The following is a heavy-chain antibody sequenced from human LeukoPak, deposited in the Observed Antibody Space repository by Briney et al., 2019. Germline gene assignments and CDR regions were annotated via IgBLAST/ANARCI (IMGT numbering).Heavy chain of an antibody. CDR2: INHSGGT. V-gene: IGHV4-34*01. CDR3: ARGIRGPIAARPGQAFDI. Sequence: PSETLSLTCAVYGGSFSGYYWSWIRQPPGKGLEWIGEINHSGGTNYNPSLKSRVTISVDTSKNQFSLKLSSVTAADTTVYYCARGIRGPIAARPGQAFDIWGQGTMVTVSS. J-gene: IGHJ3*02. D-gene: IGHD6-6*01. CDR1: GGSFSGYY.